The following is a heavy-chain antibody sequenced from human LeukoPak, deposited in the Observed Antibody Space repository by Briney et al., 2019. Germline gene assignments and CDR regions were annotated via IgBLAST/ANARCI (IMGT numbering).Heavy chain of an antibody. Sequence: GGSLRLSCAASGFTFSSYAMSWVRQAPGKGLEGVSAISGSGGSTYYADSVTGRFTISRDNSKNTLYLQMNSLRAEDTAVYYCAKGLFDLGELSYFDYWGQGTLVTASS. CDR3: AKGLFDLGELSYFDY. D-gene: IGHD3-16*02. V-gene: IGHV3-23*01. CDR1: GFTFSSYA. J-gene: IGHJ4*02. CDR2: ISGSGGST.